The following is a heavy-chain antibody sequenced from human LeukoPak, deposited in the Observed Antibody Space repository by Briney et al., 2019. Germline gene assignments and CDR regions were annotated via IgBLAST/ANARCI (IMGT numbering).Heavy chain of an antibody. Sequence: SETLSLTCAVYGGSFSGYYWSWIRQPPGKGLEWIGEINHSGSTNYNPSLKSRVTISVDTSKNQFSLNLTSVTAADTAVYCCARQRAYGGPEYWGQGTLVTVSS. CDR3: ARQRAYGGPEY. CDR1: GGSFSGYY. V-gene: IGHV4-34*01. CDR2: INHSGST. J-gene: IGHJ4*02. D-gene: IGHD2-21*01.